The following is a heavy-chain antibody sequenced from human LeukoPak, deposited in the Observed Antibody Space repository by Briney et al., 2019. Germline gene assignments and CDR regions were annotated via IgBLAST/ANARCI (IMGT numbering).Heavy chain of an antibody. Sequence: GGSLRLSCAASRFTFSSYDMSWVRQAPGKGLEWVSYISGSGSAIYYADSVKGRFTISRDNAKSSLNLQMNSLRAEDTAVYYCARSHGDSDYYDYWGQGTLVTVSS. CDR3: ARSHGDSDYYDY. CDR2: ISGSGSAI. V-gene: IGHV3-48*03. CDR1: RFTFSSYD. J-gene: IGHJ4*02. D-gene: IGHD4-17*01.